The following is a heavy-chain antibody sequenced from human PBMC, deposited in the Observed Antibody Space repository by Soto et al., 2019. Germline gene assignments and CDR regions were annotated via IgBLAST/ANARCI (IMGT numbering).Heavy chain of an antibody. CDR1: GFTFSSCA. Sequence: QVQLVESGGGVVQPGRSLRLSCAASGFTFSSCAMHWVRQAPGKGLEWVAVISYDGSNKYYADSVKGRFTISRDNSKNTLYLQMNSLRAEDTAVYYCAKDIAVAGAFDYWGQGTLVTVSS. D-gene: IGHD6-19*01. CDR3: AKDIAVAGAFDY. J-gene: IGHJ4*02. V-gene: IGHV3-30*18. CDR2: ISYDGSNK.